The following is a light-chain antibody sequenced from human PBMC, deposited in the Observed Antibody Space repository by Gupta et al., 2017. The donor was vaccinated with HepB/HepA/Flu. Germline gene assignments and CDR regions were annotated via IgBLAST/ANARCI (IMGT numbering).Light chain of an antibody. CDR1: SLRTYY. V-gene: IGLV3-19*01. Sequence: SSELTQDPAVSVALGQTVRITCQGDSLRTYYASWYQQKPGQAPILIIYGKNSRPSGIPDRFSGSSSGNTASLTITGAQAEDEADYYCNSRDSDGNPYYVFGTGTKVTVL. J-gene: IGLJ1*01. CDR2: GKN. CDR3: NSRDSDGNPYYV.